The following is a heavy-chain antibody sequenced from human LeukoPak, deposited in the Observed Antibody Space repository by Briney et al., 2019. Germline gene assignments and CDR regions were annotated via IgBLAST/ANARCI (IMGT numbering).Heavy chain of an antibody. CDR1: GYTFTSYY. V-gene: IGHV1-46*01. CDR3: ARDALYFWSGYYPPRDYYYYMDV. CDR2: INPSGGST. D-gene: IGHD3-3*01. J-gene: IGHJ6*03. Sequence: GASVKVSCKASGYTFTSYYMHWVRQAPGQGLEWMGIINPSGGSTSYAQKFQGRVTMTRDMSTSTVYMELSSLRSEDTAVYYCARDALYFWSGYYPPRDYYYYMDVWGKGTTVTVSS.